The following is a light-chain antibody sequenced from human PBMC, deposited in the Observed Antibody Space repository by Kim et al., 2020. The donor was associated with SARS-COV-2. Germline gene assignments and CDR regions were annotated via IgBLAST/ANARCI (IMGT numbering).Light chain of an antibody. CDR3: QQYNNWWT. J-gene: IGKJ1*01. Sequence: SVSPEESATLSRRASQGVSSNLAWYQQKPGQAPRLLIYGASTRATGIPARFSGSGSGTEFTLTISSLQSEDFAVYYCQQYNNWWTFGQGTKVDIK. CDR1: QGVSSN. CDR2: GAS. V-gene: IGKV3-15*01.